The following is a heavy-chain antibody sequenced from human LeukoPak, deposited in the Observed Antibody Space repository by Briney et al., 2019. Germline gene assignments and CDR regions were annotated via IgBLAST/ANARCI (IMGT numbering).Heavy chain of an antibody. CDR1: GGSFSGYY. Sequence: PSETLSLTCAVYGGSFSGYYWNWIRQPPGRGLEWIGEINHSGSTNYNPSLKSRVSISIDTSRNQFSLKLISVTAADTAVYYCARSSGYYYPFDYWGQGTLVTVSS. D-gene: IGHD3-22*01. CDR3: ARSSGYYYPFDY. V-gene: IGHV4-34*01. CDR2: INHSGST. J-gene: IGHJ4*02.